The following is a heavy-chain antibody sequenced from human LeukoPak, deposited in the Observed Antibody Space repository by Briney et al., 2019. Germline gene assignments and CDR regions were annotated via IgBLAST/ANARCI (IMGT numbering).Heavy chain of an antibody. D-gene: IGHD2-2*01. CDR2: IYYSGST. Sequence: NPSETLSLTCTVSGDSISSYYWSWIRQPPGKGLEWIGYIYYSGSTNYNPSLKSRVTIPVDTSKNQFSLKLSSVTAADTAVYYCARIISGYCSSTSCSRYDYYYYYMDVWGKGTTVTVSS. V-gene: IGHV4-59*01. CDR1: GDSISSYY. J-gene: IGHJ6*03. CDR3: ARIISGYCSSTSCSRYDYYYYYMDV.